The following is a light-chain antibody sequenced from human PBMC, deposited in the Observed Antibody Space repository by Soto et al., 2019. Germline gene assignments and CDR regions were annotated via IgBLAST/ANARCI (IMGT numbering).Light chain of an antibody. CDR2: RNN. V-gene: IGLV1-47*01. CDR1: SSNIGSNY. J-gene: IGLJ2*01. Sequence: QSVLTQPPSASGTPGQRVTISCSGSSSNIGSNYVYWYQQLPGTAPKLLIYRNNQRHSGVPDRFSGSKSGTSASLAISGLRSEDEADYYCAAWDDSLSGEVFGGGTKVTVL. CDR3: AAWDDSLSGEV.